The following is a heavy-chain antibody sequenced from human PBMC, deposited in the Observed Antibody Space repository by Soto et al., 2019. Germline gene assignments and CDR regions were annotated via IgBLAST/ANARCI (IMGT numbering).Heavy chain of an antibody. J-gene: IGHJ4*02. V-gene: IGHV1-2*02. D-gene: IGHD1-1*01. CDR2: INPGSGVT. CDR3: ARVAGHKNARFDT. Sequence: ASVKVSCKASGYSFTKYHMHWVRQAPGQGLECMGWINPGSGVTNQAQKFQGRVTMTRDTSITTTYMELNSLTSDDTAVYYCARVAGHKNARFDTWGQGALVTVS. CDR1: GYSFTKYH.